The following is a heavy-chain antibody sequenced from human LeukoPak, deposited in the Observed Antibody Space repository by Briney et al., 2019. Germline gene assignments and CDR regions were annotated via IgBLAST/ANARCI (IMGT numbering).Heavy chain of an antibody. CDR2: INHSGST. V-gene: IGHV4-34*01. Sequence: SETLSLTCAVYGGSFSGYYWSWIHQPPRKGLEWIGEINHSGSTNYNPSLKSRVTISVDTSKNQFSLKLSSVTAADTAVYYCARGPESYYYMDVWGKGTTVTVSS. CDR3: ARGPESYYYMDV. J-gene: IGHJ6*03. CDR1: GGSFSGYY.